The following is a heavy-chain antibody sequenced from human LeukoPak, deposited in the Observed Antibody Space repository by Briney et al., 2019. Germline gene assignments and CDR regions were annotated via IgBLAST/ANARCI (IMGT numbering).Heavy chain of an antibody. CDR3: AKSAVGVAYLFDS. D-gene: IGHD1-26*01. J-gene: IGHJ4*02. V-gene: IGHV3-30*18. CDR2: ISYDGSNK. Sequence: GGSLRLSCAASGFTFSSYGMHCVRQAPGKGLEWVAVISYDGSNKYYADSVKGRFTISRDNSKNTLYLQMNSLRAEDTAVYYFAKSAVGVAYLFDSWGQGTLVTVSS. CDR1: GFTFSSYG.